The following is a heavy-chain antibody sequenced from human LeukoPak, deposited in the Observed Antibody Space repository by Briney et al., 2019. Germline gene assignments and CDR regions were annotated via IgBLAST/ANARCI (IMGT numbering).Heavy chain of an antibody. D-gene: IGHD2-15*01. CDR3: ASPLLPGRKTDY. Sequence: PSETLSLTCTVSGGSISSSSYYWGWIRQPPGKGLEWIGYIYYSGSTNYNPSLKSRVTISVDTSKNQFSLKLSSVTAADTAVYYCASPLLPGRKTDYGGRGTLVTVSS. V-gene: IGHV4-61*05. CDR2: IYYSGST. J-gene: IGHJ4*02. CDR1: GGSISSSSYY.